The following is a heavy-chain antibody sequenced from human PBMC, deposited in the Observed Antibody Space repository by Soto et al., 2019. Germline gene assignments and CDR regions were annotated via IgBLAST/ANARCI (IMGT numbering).Heavy chain of an antibody. J-gene: IGHJ3*02. V-gene: IGHV4-61*01. D-gene: IGHD3-22*01. CDR1: GGSVSSGSYY. Sequence: SETLSLTCTVSGGSVSSGSYYWSWIRQPPGKGLEWIGYIYYSGSTNYNPSLKSRVTISVDTSKNQFSLKLSSVTAADTAVYYCARDWMIGAFDIWGQGTMVTVSS. CDR3: ARDWMIGAFDI. CDR2: IYYSGST.